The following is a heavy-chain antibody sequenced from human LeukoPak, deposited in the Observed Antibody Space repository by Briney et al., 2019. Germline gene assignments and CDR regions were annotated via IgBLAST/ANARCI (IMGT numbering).Heavy chain of an antibody. CDR3: ARHYGSGSSPLDY. CDR1: GGSISSSSYY. Sequence: SETLSLTCTVSGGSISSSSYYWGWIRQPPGKGLEWIGSIYYSGSTYYNPSLKSRVTISVDKSKNQFSLKLSSVTAADTAVYYCARHYGSGSSPLDYWGQGTLVTVSS. V-gene: IGHV4-39*01. J-gene: IGHJ4*02. CDR2: IYYSGST. D-gene: IGHD3-10*01.